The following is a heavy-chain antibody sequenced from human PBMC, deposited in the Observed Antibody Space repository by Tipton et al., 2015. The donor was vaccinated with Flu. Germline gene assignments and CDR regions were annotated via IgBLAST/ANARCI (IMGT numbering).Heavy chain of an antibody. CDR2: INHSGII. J-gene: IGHJ6*02. Sequence: TLSLTCAVYGGSFSGYYWNYIRQPPGRGLEWIGEINHSGIISYNPSLKSRVTMSVDTSKNQFSLKLRSVTAADTAVYYCARDLWNDRRAYYYYGVDVWGQGP. CDR3: ARDLWNDRRAYYYYGVDV. CDR1: GGSFSGYY. D-gene: IGHD1-1*01. V-gene: IGHV4-34*01.